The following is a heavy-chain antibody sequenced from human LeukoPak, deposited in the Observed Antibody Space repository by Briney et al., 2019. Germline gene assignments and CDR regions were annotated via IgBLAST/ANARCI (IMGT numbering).Heavy chain of an antibody. Sequence: GGSLRLSCAASGFTFSTFSMNWVRQAPGKGLEWLSYISSSGSAILYAESVKGRFTVSRDNAKDSLYLQMNSLRAEDTAIYYCARSPCSSTRCYHSWGQGTLVTVSS. CDR3: ARSPCSSTRCYHS. J-gene: IGHJ5*02. CDR2: ISSSGSAI. V-gene: IGHV3-48*01. D-gene: IGHD2-2*01. CDR1: GFTFSTFS.